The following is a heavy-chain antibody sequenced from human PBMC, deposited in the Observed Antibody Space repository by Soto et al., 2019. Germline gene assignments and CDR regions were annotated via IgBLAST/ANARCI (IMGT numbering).Heavy chain of an antibody. J-gene: IGHJ4*02. CDR3: ARDVVGASLFDY. D-gene: IGHD1-26*01. CDR2: IYYSGST. V-gene: IGHV4-59*01. CDR1: GGSISSYY. Sequence: PSETLSLTCTVSGGSISSYYWSWIRQPPGKGLEWIGYIYYSGSTNYNPSLKSRVTISVDTSKNQFSLKLSSVTAADTAVYYCARDVVGASLFDYWGQGTLLTVSS.